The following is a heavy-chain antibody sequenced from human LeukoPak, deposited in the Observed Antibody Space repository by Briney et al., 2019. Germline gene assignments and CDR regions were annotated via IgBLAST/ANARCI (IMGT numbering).Heavy chain of an antibody. CDR2: IYYSGST. CDR3: ARNYDSSGYTAFGY. J-gene: IGHJ4*02. Sequence: SETLSLTCTVSGGSISRSSYYWGWIRQPPGKGLEWIGSIYYSGSTYYNPSLKSRVTISVDTSKNQFSLKLSSVTAADTAVYYCARNYDSSGYTAFGYWGRGTLLTVSS. CDR1: GGSISRSSYY. V-gene: IGHV4-39*07. D-gene: IGHD3-22*01.